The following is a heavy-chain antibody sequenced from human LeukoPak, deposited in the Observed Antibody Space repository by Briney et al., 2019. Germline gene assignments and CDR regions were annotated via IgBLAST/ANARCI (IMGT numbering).Heavy chain of an antibody. CDR2: ISAYNGNT. CDR1: GYTFTSYG. J-gene: IGHJ4*02. D-gene: IGHD3-16*02. V-gene: IGHV1-18*04. CDR3: ARWRSYGWGSYRYRDGDY. Sequence: GASVKVSCKASGYTFTSYGISWVRQAPGQVLEWMGWISAYNGNTNYAQKLQGRVTMTTDTSTSTAYMELRSLRSDDTAVYYCARWRSYGWGSYRYRDGDYWGQGTLVTVSS.